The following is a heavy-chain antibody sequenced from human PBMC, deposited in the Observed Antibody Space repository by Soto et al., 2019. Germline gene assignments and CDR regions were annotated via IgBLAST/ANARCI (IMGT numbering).Heavy chain of an antibody. Sequence: EVQLLQSGGGLAQPGTSLRLSCAASGFTFKCYAMTWVRQAPGKGLEWVSTISGSGDKTDYADSVKGRFRVSRDNSKDTLYLQMDSLSADDTALYYCARESKWYGGQYFQDWGQGTLVTVSS. J-gene: IGHJ1*01. D-gene: IGHD2-8*01. CDR3: ARESKWYGGQYFQD. CDR1: GFTFKCYA. V-gene: IGHV3-23*01. CDR2: ISGSGDKT.